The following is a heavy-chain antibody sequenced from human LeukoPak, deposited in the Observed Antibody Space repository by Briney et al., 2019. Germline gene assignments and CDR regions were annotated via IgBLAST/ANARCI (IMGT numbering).Heavy chain of an antibody. CDR1: GGTFSSYA. Sequence: ASVKVSCKASGGTFSSYAISWVRQAPGQGLEWMGIINPSGGSTSYAQKFQGRVTMTRDMSTSTVYMELSSLRSEDTAVYYCARVLPAYYGSGSYYYMDVWGKGTTVTVSS. V-gene: IGHV1-46*01. CDR3: ARVLPAYYGSGSYYYMDV. D-gene: IGHD3-10*01. CDR2: INPSGGST. J-gene: IGHJ6*03.